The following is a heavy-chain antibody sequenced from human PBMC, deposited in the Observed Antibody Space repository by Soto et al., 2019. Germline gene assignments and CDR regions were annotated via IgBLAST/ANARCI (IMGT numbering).Heavy chain of an antibody. CDR1: GYSFSNHW. CDR2: IYPGDSET. CDR3: ARRATMKYRYYGMYG. V-gene: IGHV5-51*01. Sequence: GESLKISCTASGYSFSNHWIGWVRQMPGKGLEWMGIIYPGDSETRYSPSFRGQVTISADKSISTAYVQWSSLQASDTAMYYCARRATMKYRYYGMYGWGKGSTVTVSS. D-gene: IGHD5-12*01. J-gene: IGHJ6*04.